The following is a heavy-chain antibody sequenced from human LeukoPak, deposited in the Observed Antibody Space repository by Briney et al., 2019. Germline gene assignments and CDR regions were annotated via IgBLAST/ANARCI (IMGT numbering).Heavy chain of an antibody. D-gene: IGHD1-26*01. CDR2: ISWNGGTT. CDR1: GFTFGEYG. V-gene: IGHV3-20*04. J-gene: IGHJ4*02. CDR3: ARESGEVDY. Sequence: GGSLRLSCAASGFTFGEYGMTWVLQVPGKGLEWVSGISWNGGTTGYADSAKGRFTISRDNAKNSLYLQLNSLRVEDTAFYYCARESGEVDYWGQGTLVTVSS.